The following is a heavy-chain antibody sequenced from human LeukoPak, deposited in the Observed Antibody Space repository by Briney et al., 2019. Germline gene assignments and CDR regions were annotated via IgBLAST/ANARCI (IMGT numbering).Heavy chain of an antibody. CDR1: GYTLTELS. CDR2: FDPEDGET. CDR3: ATVVRGGELLHGLDY. D-gene: IGHD1-26*01. Sequence: GASVKVSCKVSGYTLTELSMHWVRQAPGKGLEWMGGFDPEDGETIYAQKFQGRVTMTEDTSTDTAYMELSSLRSGDTAVYYCATVVRGGELLHGLDYWGQGTLVTVSS. V-gene: IGHV1-24*01. J-gene: IGHJ4*02.